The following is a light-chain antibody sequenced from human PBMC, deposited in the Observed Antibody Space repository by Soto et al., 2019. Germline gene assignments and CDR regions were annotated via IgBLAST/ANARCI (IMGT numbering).Light chain of an antibody. Sequence: EIVLTQSPATLSLSPGERATLSCRASQSVSSYLAWYQQKPGQAPRLLMHDASNRATGIPARFSGSGSGTDFTLTISSLEPEDFALYYCQQRSNWPFTFGGGTKVEIK. CDR1: QSVSSY. J-gene: IGKJ4*01. CDR3: QQRSNWPFT. V-gene: IGKV3-11*01. CDR2: DAS.